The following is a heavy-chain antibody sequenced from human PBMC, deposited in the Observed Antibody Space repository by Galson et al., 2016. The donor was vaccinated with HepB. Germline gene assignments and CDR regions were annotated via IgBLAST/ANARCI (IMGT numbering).Heavy chain of an antibody. CDR3: ARLDDRYGSGSVPPMRLAP. CDR1: GYTFTDYW. D-gene: IGHD3-10*01. V-gene: IGHV5-51*01. CDR2: IYPDDSDA. J-gene: IGHJ5*02. Sequence: QSGAEVKKPGESLKISCEGSGYTFTDYWIAWVRQMPGEGLEWMGLIYPDDSDARYSPSFQGHVTISADESISVAYLQWSSLTDSDTAIYFCARLDDRYGSGSVPPMRLAPWGQGTLVTVSS.